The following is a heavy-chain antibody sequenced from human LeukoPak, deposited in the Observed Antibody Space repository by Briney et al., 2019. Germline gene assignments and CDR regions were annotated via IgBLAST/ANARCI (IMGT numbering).Heavy chain of an antibody. D-gene: IGHD1-1*01. Sequence: GGSLRLSCAASGFTFSSYGMHWVRQAPGKGLEWVAVISYDGSNKYYADSVKGRFTISRDNSKNTLYLQINSLRAEDTALYYCAKDLTSSPGSRIPDWGQGTLVTVSS. J-gene: IGHJ4*02. CDR3: AKDLTSSPGSRIPD. CDR2: ISYDGSNK. CDR1: GFTFSSYG. V-gene: IGHV3-30*18.